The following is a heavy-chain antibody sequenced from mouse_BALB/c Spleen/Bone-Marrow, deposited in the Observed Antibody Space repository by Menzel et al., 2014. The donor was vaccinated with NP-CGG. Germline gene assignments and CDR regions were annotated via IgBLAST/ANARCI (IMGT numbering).Heavy chain of an antibody. CDR3: TRSYERYYAMDY. D-gene: IGHD1-1*01. V-gene: IGHV1-5*01. CDR1: GYTFTSYW. Sequence: SGTVLARPGASVKMSCKASGYTFTSYWMHWVKQRPGQGLEWIGAIYPGNSDTSYNQKFKGKAKLTAVTSTSTAYMELSSLTNEDSAVYYCTRSYERYYAMDYWGQGTSVTVSS. CDR2: IYPGNSDT. J-gene: IGHJ4*01.